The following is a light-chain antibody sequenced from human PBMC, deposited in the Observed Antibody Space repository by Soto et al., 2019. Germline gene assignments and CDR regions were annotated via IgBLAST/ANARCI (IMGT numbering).Light chain of an antibody. J-gene: IGKJ4*01. CDR3: QQYRGSPSLT. CDR1: QSVSSSY. Sequence: EIVLTQSPGTLSLSPGERATLSCRASQSVSSSYLAWYQQKPGQAPRLLIYGASSRATGIPDRFSGSGSGTDFTLTISRLEPEDFAVYYCQQYRGSPSLTFRRATKLDIK. V-gene: IGKV3-20*01. CDR2: GAS.